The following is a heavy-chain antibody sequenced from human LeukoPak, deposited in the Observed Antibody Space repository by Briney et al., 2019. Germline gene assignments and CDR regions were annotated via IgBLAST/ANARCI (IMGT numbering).Heavy chain of an antibody. Sequence: SETLSLTCTVSGGSISSYYWSWIRQPAGKGLEWIGRIYTSGSTNYNPSLKSRVTMSVDTSKNQFSLKLSSVTAADTAVYYCARDSPYSSSWLVFDYWGQGTLVTVSS. CDR2: IYTSGST. CDR1: GGSISSYY. J-gene: IGHJ4*02. CDR3: ARDSPYSSSWLVFDY. V-gene: IGHV4-4*07. D-gene: IGHD6-13*01.